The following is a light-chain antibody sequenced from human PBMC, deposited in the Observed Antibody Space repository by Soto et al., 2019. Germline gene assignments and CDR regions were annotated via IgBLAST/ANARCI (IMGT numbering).Light chain of an antibody. CDR1: QSVNTY. V-gene: IGKV3-11*01. J-gene: IGKJ4*01. CDR2: DAS. Sequence: EIVLTQSPATLSLSPGERATLSCRASQSVNTYLAWYQLKPGQVPRLLMYDASNRATGIPARFIGSGSGTDFTLTISRLEPEDFAVYYCQQRSNWPLTFGGGTKVEIK. CDR3: QQRSNWPLT.